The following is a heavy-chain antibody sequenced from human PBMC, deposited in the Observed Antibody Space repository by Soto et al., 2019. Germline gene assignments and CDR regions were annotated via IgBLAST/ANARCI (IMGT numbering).Heavy chain of an antibody. J-gene: IGHJ6*02. CDR2: ISNIGFT. V-gene: IGHV4-59*08. CDR1: GGSVSTINNHFSNHY. D-gene: IGHD3-10*01. Sequence: QVQLQKSGPGLVKPSETLSLTCTVSGGSVSTINNHFSNHYCSWIRLSPGKVLEWIGYISNIGFTRYNPALESRVSISVDTSKNPFSLKLTSVAAADSAVYYCTTQGFGGLHGLVDVWGQGTTVTVSS. CDR3: TTQGFGGLHGLVDV.